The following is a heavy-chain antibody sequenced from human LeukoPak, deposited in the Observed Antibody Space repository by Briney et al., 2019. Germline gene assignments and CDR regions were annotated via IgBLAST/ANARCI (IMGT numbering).Heavy chain of an antibody. CDR2: ISYDGSNK. Sequence: GGSLRLSCAASGFTFSSYAMHWVRQAPGKGLEWVAVISYDGSNKYYADSVKGRFTISRDNSKNTLYLQMNSLRAEDTAVYYCARQRDIAAAVAPFDYWGQGTLVTVSS. V-gene: IGHV3-30-3*01. D-gene: IGHD6-13*01. CDR1: GFTFSSYA. J-gene: IGHJ4*02. CDR3: ARQRDIAAAVAPFDY.